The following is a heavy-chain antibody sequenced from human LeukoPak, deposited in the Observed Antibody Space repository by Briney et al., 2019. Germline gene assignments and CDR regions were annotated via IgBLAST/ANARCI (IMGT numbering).Heavy chain of an antibody. V-gene: IGHV4-30-4*01. Sequence: SQTLSLTCTVSGVSISSGDYYWSWIRQPPGKGLEWVGYMYYSGSAYYNPSLKSRATISVDTSKNQFSLKLSSVTAADTAVHFCARPYYYDSRIDPWGQGTLVTVSS. D-gene: IGHD3-22*01. CDR3: ARPYYYDSRIDP. CDR1: GVSISSGDYY. J-gene: IGHJ5*02. CDR2: MYYSGSA.